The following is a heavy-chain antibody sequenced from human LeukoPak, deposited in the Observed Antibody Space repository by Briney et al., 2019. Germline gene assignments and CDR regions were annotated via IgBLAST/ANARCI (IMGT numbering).Heavy chain of an antibody. CDR3: ARDTSSSGFDY. CDR2: ISSSSSTI. D-gene: IGHD6-6*01. J-gene: IGHJ4*02. V-gene: IGHV3-48*04. CDR1: GFTFSSYS. Sequence: GGSLRLYCAASGFTFSSYSMDWVRQAPGKGLEWVSYISSSSSTIYYADSVKGRFTISRDNAKNSLYLQMNSLRAEDTAVYYCARDTSSSGFDYWGQGTLVTVSS.